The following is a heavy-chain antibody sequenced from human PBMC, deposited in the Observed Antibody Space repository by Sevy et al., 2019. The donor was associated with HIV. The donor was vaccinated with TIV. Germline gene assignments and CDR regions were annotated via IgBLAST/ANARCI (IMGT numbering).Heavy chain of an antibody. CDR3: ARNNCSITNCYMGDVFDI. V-gene: IGHV3-21*01. D-gene: IGHD2-2*02. J-gene: IGHJ3*02. Sequence: GGSLRLSCAASGFTFSSYSMNWVRQAPGKGLEWVSSISGISNYIYYANSMNGRFTVARENARNSLYLQMNSLRAEDTAVYYCARNNCSITNCYMGDVFDIWGQGTMVTVSS. CDR2: ISGISNYI. CDR1: GFTFSSYS.